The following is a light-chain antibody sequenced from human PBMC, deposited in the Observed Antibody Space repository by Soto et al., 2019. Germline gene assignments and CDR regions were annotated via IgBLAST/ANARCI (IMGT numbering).Light chain of an antibody. CDR3: CSYAGSNTGV. J-gene: IGLJ3*02. CDR2: EVT. Sequence: QSVLTQPASVSGSPGQSITISCTGTSSDVGSYNLVSWYQQHPGKAPKLMISEVTKRPSGVSNRFSGSKSGNTASLTISGLQAEDESDYYCCSYAGSNTGVFGGGTKLTVL. CDR1: SSDVGSYNL. V-gene: IGLV2-23*02.